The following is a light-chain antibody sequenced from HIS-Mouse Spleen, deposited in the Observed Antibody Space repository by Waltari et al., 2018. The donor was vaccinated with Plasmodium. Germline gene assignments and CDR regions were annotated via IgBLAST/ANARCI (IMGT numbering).Light chain of an antibody. Sequence: AIELTQSPSSLSASVGASVTIHCRASQGISSALAWYQQKPGKAPKLLIYDASSLESGVPSRFSGSGSGTDFTLTISSLQPEDFATYYCQQFNSYPLTFGGGTKVEIK. CDR2: DAS. CDR1: QGISSA. CDR3: QQFNSYPLT. J-gene: IGKJ4*01. V-gene: IGKV1-13*02.